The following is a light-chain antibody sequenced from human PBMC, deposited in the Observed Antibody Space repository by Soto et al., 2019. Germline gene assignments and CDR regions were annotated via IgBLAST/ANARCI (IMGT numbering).Light chain of an antibody. J-gene: IGLJ1*01. CDR2: EVS. V-gene: IGLV2-14*01. CDR3: SSYTSSSTPYV. Sequence: SVLTQPASVSGSSGQSITISCTGTSSDVGGYIFVSWYRQHPGNAPYLMIVEVSKRPSGVSNRFSGSKSGNTASLTISGLQAEDEADYYCSSYTSSSTPYVFGTGTKVTVL. CDR1: SSDVGGYIF.